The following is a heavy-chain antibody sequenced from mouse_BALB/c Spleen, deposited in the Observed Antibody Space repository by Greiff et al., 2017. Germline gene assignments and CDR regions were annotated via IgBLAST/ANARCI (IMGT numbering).Heavy chain of an antibody. V-gene: IGHV1S135*01. CDR1: GYSFTSYY. D-gene: IGHD3-1*01. Sequence: EVQLQQSGPELMKPGASVKISCKASGYSFTSYYMHWVKQSHGKSLEWIGYIDPFNGGTSYNQKFKGKATLTVDKSSSTAYMHLSSLTSEDSAVYYCARSRPQDYYAMDYWGQGTSVTVSS. J-gene: IGHJ4*01. CDR2: IDPFNGGT. CDR3: ARSRPQDYYAMDY.